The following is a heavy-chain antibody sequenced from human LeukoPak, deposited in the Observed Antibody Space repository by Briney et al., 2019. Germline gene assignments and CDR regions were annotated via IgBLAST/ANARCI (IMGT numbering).Heavy chain of an antibody. CDR3: ARDRYYDSSGYYQNHDAFDI. CDR1: GGSISSYY. J-gene: IGHJ3*02. V-gene: IGHV4-39*07. CDR2: IYYSGST. Sequence: SETLSLTCTVSGGSISSYYWGWIRQPPGKGLEWIGSIYYSGSTYYNPSLKSRVTISVDTSKNQFSLKLSSVTAADTAVYYCARDRYYDSSGYYQNHDAFDIWGQGTMVTVSS. D-gene: IGHD3-22*01.